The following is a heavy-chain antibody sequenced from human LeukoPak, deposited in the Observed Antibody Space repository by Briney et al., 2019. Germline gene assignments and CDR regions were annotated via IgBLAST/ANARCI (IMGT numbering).Heavy chain of an antibody. D-gene: IGHD2-2*01. CDR1: GGTFSSYA. J-gene: IGHJ4*02. Sequence: SVKVSCKASGGTFSSYAISWVRQAPGQGLEWMGGIIPIFGTANYAQKFQGRVTITTDESTSTAYMELSSLRSEDTAVYYCATYRGIVVVPAALHFDYWGQGTLVTVSS. CDR3: ATYRGIVVVPAALHFDY. CDR2: IIPIFGTA. V-gene: IGHV1-69*05.